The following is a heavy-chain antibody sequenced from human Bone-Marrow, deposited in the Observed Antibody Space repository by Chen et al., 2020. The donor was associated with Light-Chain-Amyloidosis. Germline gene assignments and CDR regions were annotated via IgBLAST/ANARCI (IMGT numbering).Heavy chain of an antibody. J-gene: IGHJ4*02. D-gene: IGHD5-12*01. V-gene: IGHV5-51*01. Sequence: IGWVRQMPGKGLEWMGVIYPDDSDARYSPSFEGQVTISADKSITTAYLQWRSLKASDTAMYYCARGRDGYNFDYCGQGTLVTVSS. CDR3: ARGRDGYNFDY. CDR2: IYPDDSDA.